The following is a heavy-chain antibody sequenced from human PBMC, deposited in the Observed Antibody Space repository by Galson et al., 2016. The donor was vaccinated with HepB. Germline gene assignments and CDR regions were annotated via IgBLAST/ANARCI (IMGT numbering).Heavy chain of an antibody. CDR3: ARSYLLGRGFGW. D-gene: IGHD7-27*01. CDR2: TFYRSNWQN. J-gene: IGHJ4*02. CDR1: GDSVSSNSAG. V-gene: IGHV6-1*01. Sequence: CAISGDSVSSNSAGWNWIRQSPSRGLEWLGRTFYRSNWQNDYAESVKSRITINPDTSRNQFSLQLNSVTPEDAAVYYCARSYLLGRGFGWWGQGTLVTVSS.